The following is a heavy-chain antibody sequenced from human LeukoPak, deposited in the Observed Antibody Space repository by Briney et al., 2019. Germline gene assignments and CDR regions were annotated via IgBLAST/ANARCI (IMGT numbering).Heavy chain of an antibody. CDR3: ARAYSTAAAGTGQFDY. CDR2: ISYDGSKK. CDR1: GFTFSSYA. D-gene: IGHD6-13*01. Sequence: GRSLRLSCAASGFTFSSYAMHWVRQAPGKGLEWVAVISYDGSKKYYADSVKGRFTISRDNSKNTLYLQMNSLRAEDTAVYYCARAYSTAAAGTGQFDYWCRGTLVTVSA. V-gene: IGHV3-30-3*01. J-gene: IGHJ4*02.